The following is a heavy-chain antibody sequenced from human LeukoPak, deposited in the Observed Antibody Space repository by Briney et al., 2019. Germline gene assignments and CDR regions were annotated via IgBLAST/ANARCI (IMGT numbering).Heavy chain of an antibody. J-gene: IGHJ4*02. CDR3: ARTRMAVAGKIFDY. CDR1: GYSISSGYY. Sequence: PSETLSLTCTVSGYSISSGYYWGWIRQPPGKGLEWIGSIYHSGSTYYNPSLKSRVTISVDTSKNQFSLKLSSVTAADTAVYYCARTRMAVAGKIFDYWGQGTLVTVSS. V-gene: IGHV4-38-2*02. CDR2: IYHSGST. D-gene: IGHD6-19*01.